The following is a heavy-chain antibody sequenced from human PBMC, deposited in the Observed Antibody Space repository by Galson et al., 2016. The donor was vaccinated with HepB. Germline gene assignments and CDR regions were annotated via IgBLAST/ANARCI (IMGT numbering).Heavy chain of an antibody. J-gene: IGHJ4*02. CDR2: TKGDGST. D-gene: IGHD3-3*01. Sequence: SLRLSCAASAFTVRYNYARWVRQAPGKGLEWVSVTKGDGSTYYADSVKGRFTVSRDKSKNNLYLQMNSLRVEDTAVYYCAIMTIFGVNLYDQWGQGTLVTVSS. CDR3: AIMTIFGVNLYDQ. CDR1: AFTVRYNY. V-gene: IGHV3-53*01.